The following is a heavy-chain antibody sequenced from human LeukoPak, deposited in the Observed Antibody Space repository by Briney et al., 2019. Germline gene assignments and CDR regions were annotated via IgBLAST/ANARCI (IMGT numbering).Heavy chain of an antibody. CDR1: GYTFTGYY. D-gene: IGHD2-2*01. Sequence: GASVKVSCKASGYTFTGYYMHWVRQAPGQGLEWMGWINPNSGGTNYAQKFQGRVTMTRDTSISTAYMELSRLRSDDTAVYYCVREGGYCSSTSCSAPFDYWGQGTLVTVSS. J-gene: IGHJ4*02. CDR3: VREGGYCSSTSCSAPFDY. V-gene: IGHV1-2*02. CDR2: INPNSGGT.